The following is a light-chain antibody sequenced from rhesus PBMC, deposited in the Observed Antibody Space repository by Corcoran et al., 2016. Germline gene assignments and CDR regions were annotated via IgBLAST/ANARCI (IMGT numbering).Light chain of an antibody. CDR3: QQHNSYPLT. Sequence: DIQMTQSPSSLSASVGDRVTITCRASQGISSYLAWYQQNPGKALKLLIYAASTLQSWVPSRFSGSGSGTDFTLTISSLQPEDFATYYCQQHNSYPLTFGGGTKVELK. V-gene: IGKV1-25*01. CDR1: QGISSY. J-gene: IGKJ4*01. CDR2: AAS.